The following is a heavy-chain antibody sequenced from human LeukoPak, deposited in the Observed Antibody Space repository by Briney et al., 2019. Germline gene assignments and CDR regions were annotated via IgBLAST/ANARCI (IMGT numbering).Heavy chain of an antibody. D-gene: IGHD1-26*01. Sequence: SETLSLTCAVYGGSFSGYYWSWIRQPPGKGLEWNGVINHSGSTNYNPSLKSRVTISVDTSKNQFSLNLSSVTAADTAVYYCARGRVRWELPGRWYFDYWGQGTLVTVSS. J-gene: IGHJ4*02. V-gene: IGHV4-34*01. CDR1: GGSFSGYY. CDR3: ARGRVRWELPGRWYFDY. CDR2: INHSGST.